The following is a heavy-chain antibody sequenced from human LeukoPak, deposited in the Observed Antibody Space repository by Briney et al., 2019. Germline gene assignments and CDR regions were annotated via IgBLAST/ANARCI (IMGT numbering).Heavy chain of an antibody. CDR3: ARGASGGWLQCPDY. CDR1: GFTFSSYD. V-gene: IGHV3-13*01. J-gene: IGHJ4*02. Sequence: PGGSLRLSCAASGFTFSSYDMHWVRQATGKGLEWVSAIGTAGDTYYPGSVKGRFTISRENANNSLYLQMNSLRAGDTAVYYCARGASGGWLQCPDYWGQGTLVTVSS. D-gene: IGHD5-24*01. CDR2: IGTAGDT.